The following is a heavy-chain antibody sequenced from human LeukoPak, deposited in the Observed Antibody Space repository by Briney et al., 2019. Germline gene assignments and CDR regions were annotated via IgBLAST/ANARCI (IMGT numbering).Heavy chain of an antibody. Sequence: GGSLRLSRAASGFTLSGYSMNWVRQAPGKGLEWVSSIRSSSSYMLYADSVKGRFTISRDNAKNSLYLQMNSLRAEDTAVYYCAREAYDSSGYSFDYWGQGTLVTVSS. CDR2: IRSSSSYM. CDR3: AREAYDSSGYSFDY. V-gene: IGHV3-21*01. CDR1: GFTLSGYS. D-gene: IGHD3-22*01. J-gene: IGHJ4*02.